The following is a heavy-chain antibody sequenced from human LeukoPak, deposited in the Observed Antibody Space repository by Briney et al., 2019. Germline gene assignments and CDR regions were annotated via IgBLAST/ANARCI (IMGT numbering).Heavy chain of an antibody. Sequence: SQTPSLTCAISGDSVSSNSASWNWFRQSPSRGLEWLGRTSYTSKWNNDYAVSVKSRITINPDTSKNHFSLQLNSVTPEDTAVYYCARRRYYDYTGFFDYWGQGTLVTVSS. CDR1: GDSVSSNSAS. J-gene: IGHJ4*02. CDR3: ARRRYYDYTGFFDY. CDR2: TSYTSKWNN. V-gene: IGHV6-1*01. D-gene: IGHD3-22*01.